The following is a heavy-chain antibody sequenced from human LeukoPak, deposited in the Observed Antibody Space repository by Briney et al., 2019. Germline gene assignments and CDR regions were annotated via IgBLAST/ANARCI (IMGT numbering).Heavy chain of an antibody. V-gene: IGHV3-33*01. CDR2: IWYDGSNK. D-gene: IGHD1-26*01. J-gene: IGHJ4*02. CDR3: ARDSGSYYPGVFDY. Sequence: GGSLRLSCAASGFTFSSYGMYWVRQAPGKGLERVAVIWYDGSNKYYADSVKGRFTISRDNSKNTLYLQMNSLRAEDTAVYYCARDSGSYYPGVFDYWGQGTLVTVSS. CDR1: GFTFSSYG.